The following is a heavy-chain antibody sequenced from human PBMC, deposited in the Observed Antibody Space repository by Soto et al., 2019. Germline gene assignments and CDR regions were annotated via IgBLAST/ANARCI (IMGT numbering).Heavy chain of an antibody. CDR2: IYYSGST. CDR1: GGSISSYD. J-gene: IGHJ6*02. CDR3: ARDPSALYGMDV. V-gene: IGHV4-59*01. Sequence: QVQLQESGPGLVKPSETLSLTCTVSGGSISSYDWSWIRQPPGTGLEWLGYIYYSGSTNYNPSLKSRVTISVDTSNNQFSLKLSSVTAADTAVYYCARDPSALYGMDVWGQGTTVTFAS.